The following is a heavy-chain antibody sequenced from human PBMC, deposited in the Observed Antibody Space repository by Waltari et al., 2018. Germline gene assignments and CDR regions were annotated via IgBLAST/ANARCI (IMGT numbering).Heavy chain of an antibody. CDR1: GFTFSSYW. Sequence: EVQLVESGGGLVQPGGSHLSCAASGFTFSSYWMSWVRQAPGKGLEWVANIKQDGSEKYYVDSVKGRFTISRDNAKNSLYLQMNSLRAEDTAVYYCARDLGGGWFDPWGQGTLVTVSS. CDR2: IKQDGSEK. V-gene: IGHV3-7*04. CDR3: ARDLGGGWFDP. D-gene: IGHD3-16*01. J-gene: IGHJ5*02.